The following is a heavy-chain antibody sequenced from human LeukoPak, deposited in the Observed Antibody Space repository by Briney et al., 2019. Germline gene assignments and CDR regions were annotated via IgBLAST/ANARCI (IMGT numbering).Heavy chain of an antibody. CDR3: ARHPLYGDYVAGNY. CDR1: GYSISSSSYY. J-gene: IGHJ4*02. CDR2: FYYSGST. D-gene: IGHD4-17*01. V-gene: IGHV4-39*01. Sequence: SETLSLTCAVSGYSISSSSYYWGWIRQPPGKGLEWIGSFYYSGSTYYNPSLKSRVTISVDTSQNQFSLKLSSVTAADTAVYYCARHPLYGDYVAGNYWGQGTLVTVSS.